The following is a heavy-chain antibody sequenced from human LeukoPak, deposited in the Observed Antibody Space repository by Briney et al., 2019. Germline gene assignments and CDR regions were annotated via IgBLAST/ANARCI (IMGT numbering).Heavy chain of an antibody. V-gene: IGHV1-69*13. Sequence: ASVKVSCKASGGTFSSYAISWVRQAPGQGLEWMGGIIPIFGTANYAQKFQGRVTITADESTSTAYMELSSLRSEDTAVYYCARSRDVVVPAALRYYYYGMDVWGQGTTVTVSS. CDR2: IIPIFGTA. CDR3: ARSRDVVVPAALRYYYYGMDV. J-gene: IGHJ6*02. D-gene: IGHD2-2*01. CDR1: GGTFSSYA.